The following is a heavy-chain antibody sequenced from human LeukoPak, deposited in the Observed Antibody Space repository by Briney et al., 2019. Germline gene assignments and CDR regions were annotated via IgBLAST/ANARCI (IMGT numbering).Heavy chain of an antibody. CDR2: MNPNSGNT. CDR3: ATGKIAARRGSWFDP. Sequence: ASVKVSCKASGYTFTSYDINWVRQATGQGLEWMRWMNPNSGNTGYAQKLQGGVTITRNTSISTAYMELSSLRPDDTAVYYCATGKIAARRGSWFDPWGQGTLVTVSS. CDR1: GYTFTSYD. J-gene: IGHJ5*02. D-gene: IGHD6-6*01. V-gene: IGHV1-8*01.